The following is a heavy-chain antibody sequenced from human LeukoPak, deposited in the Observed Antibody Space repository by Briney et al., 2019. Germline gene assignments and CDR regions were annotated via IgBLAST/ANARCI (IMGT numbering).Heavy chain of an antibody. D-gene: IGHD2-15*01. J-gene: IGHJ5*02. CDR1: GGSISSSNW. Sequence: SGTLSLTCAVSGGSISSSNWWSWVRQPPGKGLEWIGEINHSRSTNYNPSLKSRVTISVDTSKNQFSLKLSSVTAADTAVYYCARGSAVVAAIRWFDPWGQGTLVTVSS. CDR2: INHSRST. CDR3: ARGSAVVAAIRWFDP. V-gene: IGHV4-4*02.